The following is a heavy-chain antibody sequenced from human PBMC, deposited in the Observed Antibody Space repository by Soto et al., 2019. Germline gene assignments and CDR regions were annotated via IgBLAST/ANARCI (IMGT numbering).Heavy chain of an antibody. CDR3: ARDGSSTYYYYGLDV. J-gene: IGHJ6*02. D-gene: IGHD6-6*01. V-gene: IGHV4-59*01. CDR2: IYYSGST. CDR1: RGSITNYY. Sequence: PSETLSLTCTVSRGSITNYYWSWIRHPPGMGLEWIGNIYYSGSTTYNPSLRSRVTISVDTSKNQFSLKLRSVSAADTAMYYCARDGSSTYYYYGLDVWGQGTTVT.